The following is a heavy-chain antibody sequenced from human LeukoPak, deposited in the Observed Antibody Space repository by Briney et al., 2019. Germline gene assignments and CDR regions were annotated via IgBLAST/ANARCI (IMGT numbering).Heavy chain of an antibody. D-gene: IGHD6-19*01. CDR2: TYSGGST. CDR1: GLIVSSSY. J-gene: IGHJ4*02. CDR3: ARASKGALGSGWYYFDY. Sequence: GSPRLSCVASGLIVSSSYMSWVRQAPGKGLGWGSVTYSGGSTLHADSEKGRFTISTDNSKNTLFLQMNSLRAEDTAVYYCARASKGALGSGWYYFDYWGQGTLVTVSS. V-gene: IGHV3-53*01.